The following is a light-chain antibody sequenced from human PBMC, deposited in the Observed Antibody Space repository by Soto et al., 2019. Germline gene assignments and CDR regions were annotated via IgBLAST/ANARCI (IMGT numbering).Light chain of an antibody. CDR2: GAS. Sequence: EIVMTQSPATLSVSPGERATLSCRASQSVSSNLAWYQQKPGQAPTLLIYGASTRATGIPARFSGSGPGTAFTLTICSLQSEDFPVYYGQHYNNWRRTFGQGTKLEIK. V-gene: IGKV3-15*01. J-gene: IGKJ1*01. CDR1: QSVSSN. CDR3: QHYNNWRRT.